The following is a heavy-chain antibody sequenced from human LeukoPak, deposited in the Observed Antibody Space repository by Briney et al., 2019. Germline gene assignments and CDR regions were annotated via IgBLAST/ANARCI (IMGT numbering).Heavy chain of an antibody. CDR1: GFSLSTSGVG. D-gene: IGHD3-10*01. V-gene: IGHV2-5*01. J-gene: IGHJ4*02. Sequence: SGPTLLKPTQTLTLTCTFSGFSLSTSGVGVGWILEPPGKALEWLALIYWNDDKRYSPSLKSRLTITKHTSKNQVVLTMTNMDLVDTATYYCAHHPSYGSGSYAFDSWGQGTLVTVSS. CDR2: IYWNDDK. CDR3: AHHPSYGSGSYAFDS.